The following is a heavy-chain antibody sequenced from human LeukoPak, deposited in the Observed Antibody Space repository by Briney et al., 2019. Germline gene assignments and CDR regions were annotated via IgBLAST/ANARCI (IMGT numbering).Heavy chain of an antibody. D-gene: IGHD3-10*01. CDR1: GGSISSYY. CDR3: ARDITMVRGVIGYFDY. J-gene: IGHJ4*02. V-gene: IGHV4-4*07. Sequence: SETLSLTCTVSGGSISSYYWSWIRQPAGKGLEWIGRIYTSGSTNYNPSLKSRVTMSVDTSKNQFSLKLSSVTAADTAVYYCARDITMVRGVIGYFDYWSQGTLVTVSS. CDR2: IYTSGST.